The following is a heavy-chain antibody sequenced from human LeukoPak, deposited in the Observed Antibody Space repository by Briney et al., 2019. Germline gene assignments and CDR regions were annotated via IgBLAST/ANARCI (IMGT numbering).Heavy chain of an antibody. CDR2: IHYTGTT. J-gene: IGHJ4*02. CDR3: ATGGGIAVAHA. Sequence: SETLSLTCAVYGGSFSGYYWSWIRQPPGKGLEWIASIHYTGTTYYNPSLKSRVTIFVDTSDKQLSLKLRSVTAADTAAYYCATGGGIAVAHAWGQGIVVTVSS. CDR1: GGSFSGYY. D-gene: IGHD6-19*01. V-gene: IGHV4-34*01.